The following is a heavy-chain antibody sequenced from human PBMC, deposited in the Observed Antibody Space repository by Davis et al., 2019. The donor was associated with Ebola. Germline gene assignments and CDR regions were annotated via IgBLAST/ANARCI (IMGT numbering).Heavy chain of an antibody. CDR2: MNPNSGNT. Sequence: ASVKVSCKASGYTFTSYDINWVRQATGQGLEWMGWMNPNSGNTGYAQKFQGRVTMTRNTSISTAYMELSSLRSEDTAVYYCAREGGRMGITIFGVVPTAHWFDPWGQGTLVTVSS. V-gene: IGHV1-8*01. CDR1: GYTFTSYD. CDR3: AREGGRMGITIFGVVPTAHWFDP. J-gene: IGHJ5*02. D-gene: IGHD3-3*01.